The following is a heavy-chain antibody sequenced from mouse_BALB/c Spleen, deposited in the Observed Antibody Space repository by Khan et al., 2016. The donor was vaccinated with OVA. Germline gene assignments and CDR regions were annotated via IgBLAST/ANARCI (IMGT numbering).Heavy chain of an antibody. J-gene: IGHJ3*01. D-gene: IGHD3-3*01. CDR3: ARGRSY. CDR2: INYSGRT. V-gene: IGHV3-2*02. Sequence: EVQLQESGPGLVKPSQSLSLTCTVTDYSITSDYAWNWIRQFPGNKLEWMGYINYSGRTSYSPSLKSRISITRDTSKNQFFLQLNSVTTEDTATCFCARGRSYWGQGTLVTVSA. CDR1: DYSITSDYA.